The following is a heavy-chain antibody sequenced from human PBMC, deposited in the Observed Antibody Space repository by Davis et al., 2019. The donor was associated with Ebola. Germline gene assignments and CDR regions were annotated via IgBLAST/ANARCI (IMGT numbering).Heavy chain of an antibody. Sequence: GESLKISCAASGFTFSSYGMHWVRQAPGKGLEWVAVIWYDGSNKYYADSVKGRFTISRDNSKNTLYLQMNSLRAEDTAVYYCARDPFSPLGHLGELSQFYYYYGMDVWGQGTTVTVSS. V-gene: IGHV3-33*08. D-gene: IGHD3-16*02. J-gene: IGHJ6*02. CDR3: ARDPFSPLGHLGELSQFYYYYGMDV. CDR2: IWYDGSNK. CDR1: GFTFSSYG.